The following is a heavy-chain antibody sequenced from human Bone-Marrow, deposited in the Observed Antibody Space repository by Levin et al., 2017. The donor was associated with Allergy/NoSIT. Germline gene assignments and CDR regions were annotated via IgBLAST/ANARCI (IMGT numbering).Heavy chain of an antibody. D-gene: IGHD3-10*01. Sequence: SGPTLVKPTQTLTLTCSVSGLSLSTAGVGVGWIRQPPEKALEWLALIYWSDDKHYSPSLRTRLTITRDTSKNQVVLTMSNMDPVDTGTYYCFYYRLLSFGELSWGQGTLVTVSS. CDR1: GLSLSTAGVG. J-gene: IGHJ5*02. V-gene: IGHV2-5*04. CDR3: FYYRLLSFGELS. CDR2: IYWSDDK.